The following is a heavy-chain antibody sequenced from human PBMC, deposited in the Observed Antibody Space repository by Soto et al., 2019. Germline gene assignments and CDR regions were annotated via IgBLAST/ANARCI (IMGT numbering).Heavy chain of an antibody. Sequence: VQLVESGGGVVQPGRALRLSCAASGFTFSHYAMHWVRQAPGKGLEWVAVVSHDGRYTHYAASVKGRFSISRDSSKNTVSLEMTSLRAEDTAFYYCAKGGRQWLVTSAFNYWGQGALVTVSS. D-gene: IGHD6-19*01. J-gene: IGHJ4*02. CDR3: AKGGRQWLVTSAFNY. V-gene: IGHV3-30*18. CDR1: GFTFSHYA. CDR2: VSHDGRYT.